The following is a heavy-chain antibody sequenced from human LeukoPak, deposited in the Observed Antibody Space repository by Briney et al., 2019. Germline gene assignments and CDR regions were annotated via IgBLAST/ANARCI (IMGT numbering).Heavy chain of an antibody. J-gene: IGHJ4*02. D-gene: IGHD6-13*01. CDR3: AKGHSSSWYLLEY. CDR1: GFTFSSSD. Sequence: PGGSLRLSCAASGFTFSSSDMHWVRQAPGKGLEWVAFTQFDGGTKFYADSVRGRFTISRDNSKSTLYLQMNSLRPEDTAVYYCAKGHSSSWYLLEYWGQGTLVTVSS. V-gene: IGHV3-30*02. CDR2: TQFDGGTK.